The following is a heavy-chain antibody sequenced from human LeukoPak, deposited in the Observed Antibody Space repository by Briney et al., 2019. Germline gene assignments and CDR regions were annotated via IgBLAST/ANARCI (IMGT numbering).Heavy chain of an antibody. D-gene: IGHD3-3*01. CDR3: ARDSGYDFWSGYSTYGMDV. V-gene: IGHV3-30*04. CDR1: GLTFSSYA. J-gene: IGHJ6*02. Sequence: GGSLRLSCAASGLTFSSYAMHWVRQAPGKGLEWVAVISYDGSNKYYADSVKGRFTISRDNSKNTLYLQMNSLRAGDTAVYYCARDSGYDFWSGYSTYGMDVWGQGTTVTVSS. CDR2: ISYDGSNK.